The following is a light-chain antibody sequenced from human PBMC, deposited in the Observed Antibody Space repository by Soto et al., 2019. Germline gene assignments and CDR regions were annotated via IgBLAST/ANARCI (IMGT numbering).Light chain of an antibody. CDR1: ISDVGRYDL. CDR3: FSYAGSSTSWV. J-gene: IGLJ3*02. Sequence: QSVLTQPASVSGSPGQSITISCTGTISDVGRYDLVSWYQQHPGKAPKLMIYEGSKRPSGVSSRFSGSKSGNTSSLTISGRQAEDEADYYCFSYAGSSTSWVFGGGTKLTVL. CDR2: EGS. V-gene: IGLV2-23*01.